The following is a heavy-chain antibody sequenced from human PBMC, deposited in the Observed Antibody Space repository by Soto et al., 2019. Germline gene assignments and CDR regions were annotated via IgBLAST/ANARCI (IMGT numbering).Heavy chain of an antibody. CDR3: ARVTMVIRDSDHFGVDV. Sequence: XATLSLAFLVSGFPISSPYSWWWIRQPPGKGLEWIGSISHTGTTSYSPSLTSRVSISVDTSKNQVSLKLTSVTAADTAVYFCARVTMVIRDSDHFGVDVWGHGTTVTVSS. V-gene: IGHV4-38-2*02. D-gene: IGHD4-17*01. CDR2: ISHTGTT. J-gene: IGHJ6*02. CDR1: GFPISSPYS.